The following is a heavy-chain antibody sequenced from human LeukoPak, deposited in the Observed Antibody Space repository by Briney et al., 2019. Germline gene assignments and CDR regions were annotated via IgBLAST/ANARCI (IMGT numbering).Heavy chain of an antibody. V-gene: IGHV1-3*03. CDR3: ARERGIRDAFDF. Sequence: ASLKVSCKASGYTFTDDYIHWVRQAPGQSLEWMGWISVGRGDSKCSQEFQGRVTLTRDTSATTAYLEVSSLRPEDMAVYYCARERGIRDAFDFWGQGTMVTVSS. J-gene: IGHJ3*01. CDR2: ISVGRGDS. D-gene: IGHD1-14*01. CDR1: GYTFTDDY.